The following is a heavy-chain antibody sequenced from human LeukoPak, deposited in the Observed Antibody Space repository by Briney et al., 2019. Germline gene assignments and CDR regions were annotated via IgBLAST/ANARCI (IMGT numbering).Heavy chain of an antibody. D-gene: IGHD3-3*01. J-gene: IGHJ6*02. V-gene: IGHV3-64*01. CDR3: VRDYDFWSGYYPGYYYYGMDV. Sequence: GGSLRLSCAASGFTFSSYAMHWVRQAPGKGLEYVSAISSNGGSTYYANSVKGRFTISRDNSKNTLYLQMGSLRAEDTAVYYCVRDYDFWSGYYPGYYYYGMDVWGQGTTVTVSS. CDR1: GFTFSSYA. CDR2: ISSNGGST.